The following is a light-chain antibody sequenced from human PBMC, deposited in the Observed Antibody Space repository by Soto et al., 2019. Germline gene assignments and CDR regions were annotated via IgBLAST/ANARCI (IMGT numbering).Light chain of an antibody. CDR1: QSISSR. CDR3: QQYNSLWT. CDR2: DAS. V-gene: IGKV1-5*01. Sequence: DIQMTQSPSTLSASVGDRVTITCRASQSISSRLAWYQQKPGKAPNLLIYDASNLESGVPSRFSGSGSGTEFTLTISSLQPDDFATYYCQQYNSLWTFGQGTKVDIK. J-gene: IGKJ1*01.